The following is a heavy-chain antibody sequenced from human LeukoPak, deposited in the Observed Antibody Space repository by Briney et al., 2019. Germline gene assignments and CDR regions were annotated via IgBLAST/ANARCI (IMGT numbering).Heavy chain of an antibody. D-gene: IGHD3-22*01. CDR2: IIPIFGTA. CDR1: GGTFSSYA. CDR3: AREKYYYDSSGYYYNAFDI. J-gene: IGHJ3*02. Sequence: SVKVSCKASGGTFSSYAISWVRQAPGQGLEWMGGIIPIFGTANYAQKFQGRVTITTDESTSTASMELSSLRSEDTAVYYSAREKYYYDSSGYYYNAFDIWGQGTMVTVSS. V-gene: IGHV1-69*05.